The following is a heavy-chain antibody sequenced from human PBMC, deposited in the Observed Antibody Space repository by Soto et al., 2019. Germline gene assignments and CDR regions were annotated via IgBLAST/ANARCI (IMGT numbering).Heavy chain of an antibody. D-gene: IGHD2-2*01. Sequence: EVQLVESGGGLVQPGGSLRFSCAASGFTFSSYWMHWVRQAPGKGLVWVSRINSDGSSTSYADSVKGRFTISRDNAKNTLYLQMNSLRAEDTAVYYCARDGVVVVPAAISYYGMDVWGQGTTVTVSS. CDR3: ARDGVVVVPAAISYYGMDV. CDR2: INSDGSST. J-gene: IGHJ6*02. V-gene: IGHV3-74*01. CDR1: GFTFSSYW.